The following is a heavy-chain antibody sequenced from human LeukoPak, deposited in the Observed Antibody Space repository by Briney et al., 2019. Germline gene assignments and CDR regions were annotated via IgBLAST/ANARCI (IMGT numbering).Heavy chain of an antibody. CDR3: ARDDVGAWFLIDY. D-gene: IGHD1-26*01. CDR2: ISSSGSTM. Sequence: GGSLRLSCGASGFTFSDYSMNWVRQAPGKGLEWISYISSSGSTMYYADSVKGRFIISRDNAKSSLYLQMNSPRAEDTAIYYCARDDVGAWFLIDYWGQGNLVTVSS. J-gene: IGHJ4*02. V-gene: IGHV3-48*01. CDR1: GFTFSDYS.